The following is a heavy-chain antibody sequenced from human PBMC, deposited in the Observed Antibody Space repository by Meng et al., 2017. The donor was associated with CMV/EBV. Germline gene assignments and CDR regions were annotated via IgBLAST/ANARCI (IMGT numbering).Heavy chain of an antibody. D-gene: IGHD3-3*01. CDR2: ISSSSSTI. V-gene: IGHV3-48*04. Sequence: GESLKISCAASGFTFSSYSMNWVRQAPGKGLEWVSYISSSSSTIYYADSVKGRFTISRDNATNSLYLQMNSLRAEDTAVYYCARGPPRYYDLWSGYLYDAFDIWGQGTMVTVSS. CDR1: GFTFSSYS. CDR3: ARGPPRYYDLWSGYLYDAFDI. J-gene: IGHJ3*02.